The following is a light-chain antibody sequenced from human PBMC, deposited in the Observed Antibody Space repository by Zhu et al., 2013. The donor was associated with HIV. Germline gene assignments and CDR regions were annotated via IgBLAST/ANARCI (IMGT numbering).Light chain of an antibody. CDR2: KAS. J-gene: IGKJ1*01. V-gene: IGKV1-5*03. CDR3: QQYNSWWT. CDR1: QSVSAW. Sequence: DIQMTQSPSTLSASVGDTVTITCRASQSVSAWLAWYQQKPGKAPKLLIYKASDLQSGVPPRFSGRGSGTEFTLTIHSLQPDDFATYYCQQYNSWWTFGQGTKVE.